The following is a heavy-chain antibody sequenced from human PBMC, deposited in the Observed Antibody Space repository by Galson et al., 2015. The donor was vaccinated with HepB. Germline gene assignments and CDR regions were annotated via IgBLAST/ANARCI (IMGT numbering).Heavy chain of an antibody. D-gene: IGHD2-21*01. Sequence: SLRLSCAASGFTFSSYAMHWVRQAPGKGLEYVSAISSNGGSTYYADSVKGRFTISRDNSKNTLYLQMSSLRAEDTAVYYCVKDRQWGYCGGDCYPDGFDYWGQGTLVTVSS. V-gene: IGHV3-64D*06. CDR3: VKDRQWGYCGGDCYPDGFDY. J-gene: IGHJ4*02. CDR2: ISSNGGST. CDR1: GFTFSSYA.